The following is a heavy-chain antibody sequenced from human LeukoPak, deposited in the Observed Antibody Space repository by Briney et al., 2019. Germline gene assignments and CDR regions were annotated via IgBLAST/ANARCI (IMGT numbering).Heavy chain of an antibody. CDR1: GYTFPSYA. V-gene: IGHV1-3*01. CDR2: INACNGNT. CDR3: ARASYGDFSNYFDY. D-gene: IGHD4-17*01. Sequence: ASVKVSCKASGYTFPSYAMHWVRQAPGQRPEWMGWINACNGNTEYSLKFQDRVTITRDTSASTAYMELSSPRSEDTAVYYCARASYGDFSNYFDYWGQGTLVTVSS. J-gene: IGHJ4*02.